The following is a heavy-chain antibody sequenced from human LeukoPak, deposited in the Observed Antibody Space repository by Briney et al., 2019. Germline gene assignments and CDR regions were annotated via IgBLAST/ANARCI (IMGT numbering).Heavy chain of an antibody. Sequence: GEPLKISCKGSGYSFTNYWIGWVRQMPGKGLEWMGIIYPGDSATTYSPSFQGQITISADKSISTAYLQWSSLKASDTAMYYCARRGRTEGSSSCWFDPWGQGTLVTVSS. J-gene: IGHJ5*02. V-gene: IGHV5-51*01. CDR1: GYSFTNYW. CDR3: ARRGRTEGSSSCWFDP. D-gene: IGHD6-13*01. CDR2: IYPGDSAT.